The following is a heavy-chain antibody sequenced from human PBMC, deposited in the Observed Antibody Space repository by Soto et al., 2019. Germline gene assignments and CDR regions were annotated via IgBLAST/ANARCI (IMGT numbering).Heavy chain of an antibody. D-gene: IGHD4-17*01. CDR1: GLTFSNYA. CDR2: IGGSGSDT. Sequence: GGSLKLSCTASGLTFSNYAMSWVRQAPGKGLEWVSIIGGSGSDTYYADSVKGRFTVSRDNSKNTQYVQMNSLRDEDTAVYYCAETSSYGNYYFDYWGPGTLVTVSS. J-gene: IGHJ4*02. CDR3: AETSSYGNYYFDY. V-gene: IGHV3-23*01.